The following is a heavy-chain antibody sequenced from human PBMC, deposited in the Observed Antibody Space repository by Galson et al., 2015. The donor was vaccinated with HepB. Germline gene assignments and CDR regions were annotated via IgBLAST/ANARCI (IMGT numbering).Heavy chain of an antibody. CDR3: ATGGAFCGGDCYSWNFFDF. Sequence: SLRLSCAASGITFSNAWMNWVRQAPGKGLEWVGRIKIKTDGGTTDYAAPVKGRFSISRDDSRSTLYLQMNSLKREDTAVYYCATGGAFCGGDCYSWNFFDFWGQGTLVTVSS. V-gene: IGHV3-15*07. D-gene: IGHD2-21*02. CDR1: GITFSNAW. J-gene: IGHJ4*02. CDR2: IKIKTDGGTT.